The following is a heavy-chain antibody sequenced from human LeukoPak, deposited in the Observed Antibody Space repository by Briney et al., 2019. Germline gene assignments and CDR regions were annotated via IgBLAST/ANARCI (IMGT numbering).Heavy chain of an antibody. CDR3: ARHERGAENLDY. CDR1: GASISNYY. CDR2: VSYSGRT. Sequence: PSETLSLTCTVSGASISNYYWSWLRHRPGKGLECIGYVSYSGRTNHNPPLKSRVTISADTSKNQFSLKLTSVTAADTAVYYCARHERGAENLDYWGQGTLVSVSS. D-gene: IGHD1-1*01. J-gene: IGHJ4*02. V-gene: IGHV4-59*08.